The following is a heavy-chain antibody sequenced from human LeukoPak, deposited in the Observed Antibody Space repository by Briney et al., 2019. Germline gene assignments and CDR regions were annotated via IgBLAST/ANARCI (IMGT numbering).Heavy chain of an antibody. D-gene: IGHD6-19*01. CDR2: ISYDVSNK. Sequence: PGGSLRLSCAASGFTFTSYAMHWVRQAPGKGLEWVAVISYDVSNKYYADSVKGRFTISRDNSKNTLYLQMNSLRAEDTAVYYCARESQYYFGYWGQGTLVTVSS. CDR3: ARESQYYFGY. J-gene: IGHJ4*02. CDR1: GFTFTSYA. V-gene: IGHV3-30-3*01.